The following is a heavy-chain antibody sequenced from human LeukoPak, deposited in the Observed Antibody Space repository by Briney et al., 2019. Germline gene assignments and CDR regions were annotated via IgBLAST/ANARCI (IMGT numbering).Heavy chain of an antibody. CDR1: GGSFSGYY. J-gene: IGHJ3*02. V-gene: IGHV4-34*01. D-gene: IGHD6-19*01. CDR3: ARGRRTAVAGTRNAFDI. CDR2: INHSGST. Sequence: SETLSLTCAVYGGSFSGYYWSWIRQPPGKGLEWIGEINHSGSTNYNPSLKSRVTISVDTSKNQFPLKLSSVTAADTAVYYCARGRRTAVAGTRNAFDIWGQGTMVTVSS.